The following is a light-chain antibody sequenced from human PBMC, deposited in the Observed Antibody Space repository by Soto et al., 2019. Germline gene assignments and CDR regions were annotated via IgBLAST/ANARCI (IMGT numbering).Light chain of an antibody. CDR3: CSYAGSSTPLI. CDR1: SSDVGSYNL. CDR2: EVS. V-gene: IGLV2-23*02. Sequence: QCVLTQPSSVSGSPGRSITISCTGTSSDVGSYNLVSWYQQHPGKAPKLMIYEVSKRPSGVSNRFSGSKSGNTASLTISGLQAEDEADYYCCSYAGSSTPLIFGTGTEVTVL. J-gene: IGLJ1*01.